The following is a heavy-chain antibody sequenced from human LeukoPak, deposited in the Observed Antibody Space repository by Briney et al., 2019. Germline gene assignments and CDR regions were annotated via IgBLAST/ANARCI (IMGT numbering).Heavy chain of an antibody. Sequence: SETLSLTCTVSGGSIGSSSYYWGWIRQPPGKGLEWIGSIYYSGSTYYNPSLKSRVTISVDTSKNQFSLKLSSVTAADTAVYYCARDDYYDSSGFFDYWGQGTLVTVSS. J-gene: IGHJ4*02. CDR2: IYYSGST. D-gene: IGHD3-22*01. CDR1: GGSIGSSSYY. CDR3: ARDDYYDSSGFFDY. V-gene: IGHV4-39*07.